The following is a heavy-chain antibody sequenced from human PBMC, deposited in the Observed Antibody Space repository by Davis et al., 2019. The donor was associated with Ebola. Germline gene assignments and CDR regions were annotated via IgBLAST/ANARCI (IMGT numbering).Heavy chain of an antibody. CDR1: GYTFTNYY. D-gene: IGHD2-8*01. J-gene: IGHJ5*02. V-gene: IGHV1-46*01. CDR2: INPRGGST. Sequence: AASVQVSCKASGYTFTNYYMHWVRQAPGQGLEWMGIINPRGGSTSHAQKFQGRVTMTRDTSTSTVYMELSSLRSEDTAVYYCARKKYCTNGVCYHNWFDPWGQGTLVTVSS. CDR3: ARKKYCTNGVCYHNWFDP.